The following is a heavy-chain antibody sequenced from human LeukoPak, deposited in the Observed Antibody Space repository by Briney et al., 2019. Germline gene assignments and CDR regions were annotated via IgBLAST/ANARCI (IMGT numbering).Heavy chain of an antibody. V-gene: IGHV4-39*01. CDR3: ARHPPGGSYYY. J-gene: IGHJ4*02. Sequence: SETLSLTCTVSGGSISSSSNYWGLIRQPPGKGLEWIGSMYYSGSTYYNPSLKSRVTISVDTSKNQVSLKLSSVTAADTAVYYCARHPPGGSYYYWGQGTLVTVSS. CDR1: GGSISSSSNY. D-gene: IGHD1-26*01. CDR2: MYYSGST.